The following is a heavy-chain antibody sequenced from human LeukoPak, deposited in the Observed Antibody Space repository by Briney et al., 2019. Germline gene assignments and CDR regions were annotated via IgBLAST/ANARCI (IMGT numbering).Heavy chain of an antibody. CDR2: MNPNSGTT. Sequence: ASVKVSCKASGYTFTRYDINWVRQATGQGLAWMGWMNPNSGTTGYAQKFQGRVTMTRNTSISTAYMELSSLRSEDTAVYYCARMEGPHDYWGQGTLVTVSS. J-gene: IGHJ4*02. CDR3: ARMEGPHDY. V-gene: IGHV1-8*01. D-gene: IGHD1-1*01. CDR1: GYTFTRYD.